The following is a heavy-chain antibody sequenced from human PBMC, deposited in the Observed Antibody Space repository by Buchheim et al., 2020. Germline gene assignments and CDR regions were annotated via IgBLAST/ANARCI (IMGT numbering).Heavy chain of an antibody. CDR3: ARDSSSVYYDFWSGLEIDY. CDR1: GYTFTSYY. CDR2: INPSGGST. V-gene: IGHV1-46*01. J-gene: IGHJ4*02. D-gene: IGHD3-3*01. Sequence: QVQLVQSGAEVKKPGASVKVSCKASGYTFTSYYMHWVRQAPGQGLEWMGIINPSGGSTSYAQKFQGRVTMTRDTSTSKDYMELSSLRSEDTAVYYCARDSSSVYYDFWSGLEIDYWGQGTL.